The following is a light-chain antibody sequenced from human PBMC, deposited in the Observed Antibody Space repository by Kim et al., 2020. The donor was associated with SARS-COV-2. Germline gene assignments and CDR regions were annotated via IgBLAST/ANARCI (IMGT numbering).Light chain of an antibody. Sequence: DVVMTQSPLSLPVTLGQPASISCRSSQSLVRSDGNTWLSWSQQRPGQSPRRLIYKISNRDSGVPDRFSGSGSGTDFTLKISRVEAEDVGVYYCMQDKNWPRTFGGGTKVDIK. CDR3: MQDKNWPRT. J-gene: IGKJ4*01. V-gene: IGKV2-30*02. CDR1: QSLVRSDGNTW. CDR2: KIS.